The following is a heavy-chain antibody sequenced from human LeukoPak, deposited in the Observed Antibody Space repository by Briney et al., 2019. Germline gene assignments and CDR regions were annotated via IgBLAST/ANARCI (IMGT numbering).Heavy chain of an antibody. V-gene: IGHV3-30*04. Sequence: GGSLRLSCAAYGFTFSSYAMHWVRQAPGKGLEWVAVISYDGSNKYYADSVKGRFTISRDNSKNTLYLQMNSLRAEDTAVYYCAREIAAVVDYWGQGTLVTVSS. J-gene: IGHJ4*02. CDR1: GFTFSSYA. D-gene: IGHD6-13*01. CDR2: ISYDGSNK. CDR3: AREIAAVVDY.